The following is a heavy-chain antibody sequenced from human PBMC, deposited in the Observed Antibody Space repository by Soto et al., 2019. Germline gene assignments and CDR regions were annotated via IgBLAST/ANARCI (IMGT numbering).Heavy chain of an antibody. CDR1: GGSVSSGSYY. Sequence: SETLSLTCTVSGGSVSSGSYYWSWIRQPPGKGLEWIGYIYYSGSTNYNPSLKSRVTISVDTSKNQFSLKLSSVTAADTAVYYCTRWPTGGYYDSSGYFDYWGQGTLVTVSS. CDR3: TRWPTGGYYDSSGYFDY. J-gene: IGHJ4*02. CDR2: IYYSGST. V-gene: IGHV4-61*01. D-gene: IGHD3-22*01.